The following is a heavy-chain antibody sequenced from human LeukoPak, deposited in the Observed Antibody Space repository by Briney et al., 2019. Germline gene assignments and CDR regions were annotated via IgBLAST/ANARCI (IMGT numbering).Heavy chain of an antibody. Sequence: SETLSLTCTVSGGSISSYYWSWIRQPPGKGLEWIGYIYYSGSTNYNPSLKNRVTISVDTSKNQFSLKLSSVTAADTAVYYCARSAAAGPGYYGMDVWGQGTTVTVSS. J-gene: IGHJ6*02. V-gene: IGHV4-59*08. D-gene: IGHD6-13*01. CDR1: GGSISSYY. CDR2: IYYSGST. CDR3: ARSAAAGPGYYGMDV.